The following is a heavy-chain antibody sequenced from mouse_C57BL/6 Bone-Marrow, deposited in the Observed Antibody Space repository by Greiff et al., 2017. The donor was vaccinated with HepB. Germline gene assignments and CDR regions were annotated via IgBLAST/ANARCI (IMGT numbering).Heavy chain of an antibody. Sequence: EVKLVESGAELVRPGASVKLSCTASGFNIKDDYMHWVKQRPEQGLEWIGWIDPENGDTEYASKFQGKATITADTSSNTAYLQLSSLTSEDTAVYYCTRGYYDWFAYWGQGTLVTVSA. CDR2: IDPENGDT. J-gene: IGHJ3*01. D-gene: IGHD2-3*01. V-gene: IGHV14-4*01. CDR1: GFNIKDDY. CDR3: TRGYYDWFAY.